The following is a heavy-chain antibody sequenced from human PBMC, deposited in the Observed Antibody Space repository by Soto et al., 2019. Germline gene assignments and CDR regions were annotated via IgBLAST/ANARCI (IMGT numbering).Heavy chain of an antibody. J-gene: IGHJ5*02. CDR3: VGITMIVVVNH. V-gene: IGHV4-39*01. Sequence: SETLSLTCTVSGGSISSSSYYWGWIRQPPGKGLEWIGSIYYSGSTYYNPSLESRVTISVDTSKNQFSLKLSSVTAADTAVYYCVGITMIVVVNHWGQGTLVT. D-gene: IGHD3-22*01. CDR2: IYYSGST. CDR1: GGSISSSSYY.